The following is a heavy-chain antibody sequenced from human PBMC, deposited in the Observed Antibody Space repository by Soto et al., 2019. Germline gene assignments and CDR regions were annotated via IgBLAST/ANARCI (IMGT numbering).Heavy chain of an antibody. CDR1: GFTFSSYS. CDR2: ISSSSSYI. CDR3: ARAELGDAFDI. J-gene: IGHJ3*02. D-gene: IGHD7-27*01. Sequence: GGSLRLSCAASGFTFSSYSMNWVRQAPGKGLEWVSSISSSSSYIYYADSVKGRFTISRDNAKNSLYLQMNSLRAEDTAVYNCARAELGDAFDIWGQGTMVTVSS. V-gene: IGHV3-21*01.